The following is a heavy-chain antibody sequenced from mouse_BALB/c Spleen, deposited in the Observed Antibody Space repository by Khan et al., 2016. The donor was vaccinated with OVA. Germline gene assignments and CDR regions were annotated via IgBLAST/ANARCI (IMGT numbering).Heavy chain of an antibody. CDR3: ARAYYRYDGYYAMDY. V-gene: IGHV2-6-4*01. J-gene: IGHJ4*01. CDR1: GFSLSRYN. D-gene: IGHD2-14*01. CDR2: IWGGGGT. Sequence: VQLQESGPGLVAPSQSLSITCTVSGFSLSRYNIHWVRQPPGKGLEWLGMIWGGGGTDYNSPLKSRLSIRKDNSKSQVLLKMNSLQTDDTAMYYWARAYYRYDGYYAMDYWGQGTSVTGSS.